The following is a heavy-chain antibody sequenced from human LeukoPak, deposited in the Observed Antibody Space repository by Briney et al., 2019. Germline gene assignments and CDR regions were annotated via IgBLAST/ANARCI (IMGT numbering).Heavy chain of an antibody. V-gene: IGHV3-30*04. D-gene: IGHD3-10*01. Sequence: PGGSLRLSCAASGFTFSSYAMHWVRQAPGKGLEWVAVISYDGSNKYYADSVKGRFTISRDNSKNTLYLQMNSLRAEDTAVYYCARVRGDYYYYYGMDVWGKGTMVTVSS. CDR2: ISYDGSNK. J-gene: IGHJ6*04. CDR3: ARVRGDYYYYYGMDV. CDR1: GFTFSSYA.